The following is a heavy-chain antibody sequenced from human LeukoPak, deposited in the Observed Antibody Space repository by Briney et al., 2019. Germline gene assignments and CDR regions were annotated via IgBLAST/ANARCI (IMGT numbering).Heavy chain of an antibody. CDR2: IRGSGIRT. J-gene: IGHJ4*02. D-gene: IGHD5-18*01. CDR1: GFTFSSYG. CDR3: ARDLGGYSYGSHFDY. Sequence: GGSLRLSCAASGFTFSSYGMSWVRQAPGKGLEWVSAIRGSGIRTYYADSVKGRFTISRDNAKNSLYLQMNSLRAEDTAVYYCARDLGGYSYGSHFDYWGQGTLVTVSS. V-gene: IGHV3-23*01.